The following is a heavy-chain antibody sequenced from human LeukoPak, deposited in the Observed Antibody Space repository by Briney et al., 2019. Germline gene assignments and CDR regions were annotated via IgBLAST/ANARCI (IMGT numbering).Heavy chain of an antibody. J-gene: IGHJ4*02. CDR2: INPSGGGT. CDR1: GYTFTSYY. D-gene: IGHD3-10*01. V-gene: IGHV1-46*01. CDR3: ARVGYAGSYYDTDY. Sequence: ASVKASCKASGYTFTSYYMHWVRQAPGQGLEWRGIINPSGGGTTYAQKFQGRVTMTRDTSTSTVYMELSSLRSEDTAVYYCARVGYAGSYYDTDYWGQGTLVTVSS.